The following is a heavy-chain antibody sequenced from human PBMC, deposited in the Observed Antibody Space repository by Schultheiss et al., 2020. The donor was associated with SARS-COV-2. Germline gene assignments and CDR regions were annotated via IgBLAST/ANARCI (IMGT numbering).Heavy chain of an antibody. D-gene: IGHD2-2*01. CDR1: GGSINSGGYY. Sequence: SETLSLTCAVSGGSINSGGYYWSWIRQHPGRGLEWIGHISYSGSTYYNPSLKSRVTISVDTSKNQFSLKLSSVTAADTAVYYCARVAISSSFQYQFDSWGQGTLVTVSS. J-gene: IGHJ4*02. CDR3: ARVAISSSFQYQFDS. CDR2: ISYSGST. V-gene: IGHV4-31*11.